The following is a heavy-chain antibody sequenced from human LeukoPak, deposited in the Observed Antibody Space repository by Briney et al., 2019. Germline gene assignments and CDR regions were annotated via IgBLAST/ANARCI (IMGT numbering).Heavy chain of an antibody. V-gene: IGHV1-69*13. J-gene: IGHJ4*02. CDR3: ARPLGYCSSTSCFFDY. CDR1: GGTLSSYA. D-gene: IGHD2-2*01. Sequence: GASVKVSCKASGGTLSSYAISWVRQAPGQGLEWMGGIIPIFGTANYAQKFQGRVTITADESTSTAYMELSSLRSEDTAVYYCARPLGYCSSTSCFFDYWGQGTLVTVSS. CDR2: IIPIFGTA.